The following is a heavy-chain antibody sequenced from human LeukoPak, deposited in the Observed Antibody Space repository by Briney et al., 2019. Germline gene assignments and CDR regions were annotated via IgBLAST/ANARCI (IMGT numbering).Heavy chain of an antibody. CDR3: ARGWSRGYSGYDSYYFDY. CDR1: GGSISNYY. Sequence: SETLSLTCTVSGGSISNYYWNWIRQPPGKGLELIGYIYYSGTTNYNPSLKSRVTISVDTPKNQFSLKLSSVTAADTAVYYCARGWSRGYSGYDSYYFDYWGQGTLVTVSS. J-gene: IGHJ4*02. D-gene: IGHD5-12*01. CDR2: IYYSGTT. V-gene: IGHV4-59*01.